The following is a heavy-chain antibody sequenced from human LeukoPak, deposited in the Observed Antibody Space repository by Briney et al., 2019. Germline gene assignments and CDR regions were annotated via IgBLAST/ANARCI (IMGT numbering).Heavy chain of an antibody. CDR3: ARANYYSGMDV. CDR1: GYTFTSYF. CDR2: ISAYNGNA. J-gene: IGHJ6*02. V-gene: IGHV1-18*01. Sequence: ASVRVSCKAAGYTFTSYFISWVRQAPGPGLEWMGWISAYNGNANYAQKFLGRVTMTTDTATSTAYMELWSLRSDDTAVFYCARANYYSGMDVWGQGTPVTVSS.